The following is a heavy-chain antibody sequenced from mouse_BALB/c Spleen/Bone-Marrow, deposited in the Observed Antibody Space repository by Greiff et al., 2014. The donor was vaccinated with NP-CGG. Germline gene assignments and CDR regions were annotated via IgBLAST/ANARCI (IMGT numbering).Heavy chain of an antibody. D-gene: IGHD2-14*01. Sequence: VQVVESAAELARPGASVKMSCKASGYTFTSYTMHWVKQRPGQGLEWIGYINPSSGYTEYNQKFKDKTTMTADKSSSTAYMQRSSLTSEDSAVYYCARKVRDGYYWGQGTPLTVSS. CDR1: GYTFTSYT. CDR2: INPSSGYT. CDR3: ARKVRDGYY. J-gene: IGHJ2*01. V-gene: IGHV1-4*02.